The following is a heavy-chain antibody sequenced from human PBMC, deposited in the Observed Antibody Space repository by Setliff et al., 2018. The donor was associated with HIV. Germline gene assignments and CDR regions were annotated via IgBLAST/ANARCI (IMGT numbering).Heavy chain of an antibody. J-gene: IGHJ5*02. CDR1: GGSISSYY. Sequence: SETLSLTCTVSGGSISSYYWSWIRQSPGKGLEWIGFRSTTGSTNYNPSLKSRVTISVDTSKNQFSLKLSSVTAADTAVYFCARQTYYYDNSGHNWFDPWGQGTLVTVSS. CDR2: RSTTGST. D-gene: IGHD3-22*01. V-gene: IGHV4-4*09. CDR3: ARQTYYYDNSGHNWFDP.